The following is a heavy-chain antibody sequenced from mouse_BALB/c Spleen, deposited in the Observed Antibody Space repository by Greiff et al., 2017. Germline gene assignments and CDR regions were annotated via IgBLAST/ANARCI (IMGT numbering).Heavy chain of an antibody. V-gene: IGHV1S81*02. J-gene: IGHJ4*01. CDR3: TRCRREVRSGYAMDY. D-gene: IGHD2-14*01. Sequence: QVQLQQSGAELVKPGASVKLSCKASGNTFTSYYMYWVKQRPGQGLEWIGEINPSNGGTNFNEKFKSKATLTVDKSSSTAYMQLSSLTSEDSAVYYCTRCRREVRSGYAMDYWGQGTSVTVSS. CDR2: INPSNGGT. CDR1: GNTFTSYY.